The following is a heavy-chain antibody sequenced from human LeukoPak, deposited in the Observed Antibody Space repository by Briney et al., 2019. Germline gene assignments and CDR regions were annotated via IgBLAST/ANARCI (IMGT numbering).Heavy chain of an antibody. Sequence: GGSLSLSCAASGFTFSTYSLSWVRQASGKGLEWGSTINDGGNITDYAASGKGRFTISRDNSKNTRYLQMKSLRAEDTALYFCAKKLFSGMGYYFDSWGQGAQVTVSS. V-gene: IGHV3-23*01. D-gene: IGHD3-10*01. J-gene: IGHJ4*02. CDR2: INDGGNIT. CDR1: GFTFSTYS. CDR3: AKKLFSGMGYYFDS.